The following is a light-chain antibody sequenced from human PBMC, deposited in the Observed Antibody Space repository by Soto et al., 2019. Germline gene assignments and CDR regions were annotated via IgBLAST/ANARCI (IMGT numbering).Light chain of an antibody. CDR2: GAS. Sequence: ETVLTQSPGTLSLSPGERATLSCRASQSVSSSYLAWYQQKPGQAPRLLIYGASSRATGIPDRFSGSGSGTDFTLTISRLEPEDFAVYYCQQYGSSTGLTFGGGTKVEIK. J-gene: IGKJ4*01. CDR1: QSVSSSY. CDR3: QQYGSSTGLT. V-gene: IGKV3-20*01.